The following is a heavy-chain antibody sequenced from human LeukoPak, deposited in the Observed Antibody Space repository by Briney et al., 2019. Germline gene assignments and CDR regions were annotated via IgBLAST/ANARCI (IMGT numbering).Heavy chain of an antibody. CDR1: GYSISSGYY. CDR3: ARDVVAAAGTWDY. J-gene: IGHJ4*02. D-gene: IGHD6-13*01. V-gene: IGHV4-38-2*02. Sequence: SETLTLTCTVSGYSISSGYYWGWLRQPPGKGLEWIGSIYHSGTTYYNPSVKSRVTISVDTSKNQFSLKLSPVTAADTAVYYCARDVVAAAGTWDYWGQGTLVTVSS. CDR2: IYHSGTT.